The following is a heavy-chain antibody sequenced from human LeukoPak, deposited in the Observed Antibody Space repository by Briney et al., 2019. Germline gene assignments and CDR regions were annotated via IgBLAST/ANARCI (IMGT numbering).Heavy chain of an antibody. CDR3: ARGDCSSTCCYPLRPRWFDP. CDR1: GFTFSSYS. Sequence: GGSLRLSCAASGFTFSSYSMNWVRQAPGKGLEWVSSISSSSSYIYYADSVKGRFTISRDNAKNSLYLQMNSLRAEDTAVYYCARGDCSSTCCYPLRPRWFDPWGQGTLVTVSS. J-gene: IGHJ5*02. CDR2: ISSSSSYI. V-gene: IGHV3-21*01. D-gene: IGHD2-2*01.